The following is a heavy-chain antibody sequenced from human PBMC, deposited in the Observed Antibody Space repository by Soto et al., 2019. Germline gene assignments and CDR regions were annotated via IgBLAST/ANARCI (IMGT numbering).Heavy chain of an antibody. J-gene: IGHJ4*02. CDR2: IIPILGIA. Sequence: QVQLVQSGAAVKKPGSSVKVSCKASGGTFSSYTISWVRQAPGQGLEWMGRIIPILGIANYAQKFQGRVTITADKSTSTADMELSSLRSEDTAVYYCARVGGAVSFDYWGQGTLVTVSS. CDR3: ARVGGAVSFDY. CDR1: GGTFSSYT. D-gene: IGHD3-16*01. V-gene: IGHV1-69*02.